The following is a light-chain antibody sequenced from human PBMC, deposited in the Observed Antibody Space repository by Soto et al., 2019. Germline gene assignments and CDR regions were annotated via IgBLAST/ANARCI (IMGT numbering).Light chain of an antibody. V-gene: IGKV1-27*01. CDR1: QGIRHY. Sequence: DIQMTQSPSSLSASVGDRVTITCRASQGIRHYLAWYQQKPGKVPKLLIYEASNLQSGVPSRFRGGGSGTEFTLTISSLQPEDVATYYCHQYGSSPTTLGQGTKVDIK. CDR2: EAS. CDR3: HQYGSSPTT. J-gene: IGKJ1*01.